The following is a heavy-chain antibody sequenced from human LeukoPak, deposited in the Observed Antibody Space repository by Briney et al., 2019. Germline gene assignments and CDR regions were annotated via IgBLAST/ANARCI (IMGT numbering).Heavy chain of an antibody. CDR2: ISSSGSTI. V-gene: IGHV3-48*03. CDR1: GFTFSSYE. J-gene: IGHJ4*02. CDR3: ARLRYDSSGYYSPYFDY. D-gene: IGHD3-22*01. Sequence: GSLRLSCAASGFTFSSYEMNWVRQAPGKGLEWVSYISSSGSTIYYADSVEGRFTISRDNAKNSLYLQMNSLRDEDTAVYYCARLRYDSSGYYSPYFDYWGQGTLVTVSS.